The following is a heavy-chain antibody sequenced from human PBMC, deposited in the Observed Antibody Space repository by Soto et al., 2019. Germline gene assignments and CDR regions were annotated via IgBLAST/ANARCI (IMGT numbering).Heavy chain of an antibody. V-gene: IGHV3-23*01. Sequence: EVQLLEAGGDLVQPGGSLTLSCAAAGFTFSSYGMSWVRQAPGQGLEWVSAVSGSGGSVYYADSVRGRFTISRDNSKNTLYLQVNSLRAEDTAIYYCAKGSVVSADYSYCMDVWGQGTTVTVS. CDR2: VSGSGGSV. D-gene: IGHD2-2*01. CDR1: GFTFSSYG. CDR3: AKGSVVSADYSYCMDV. J-gene: IGHJ6*02.